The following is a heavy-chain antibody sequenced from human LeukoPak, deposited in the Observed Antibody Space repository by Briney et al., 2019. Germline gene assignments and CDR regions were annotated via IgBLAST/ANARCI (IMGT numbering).Heavy chain of an antibody. V-gene: IGHV1-2*02. CDR3: ARLPYCSSTGCQYHRYNWNPRYWFDP. CDR2: INPNSGGT. D-gene: IGHD2-2*01. J-gene: IGHJ5*02. CDR1: GYTFTGYY. Sequence: ASVKVSCKASGYTFTGYYMHWVRQAPGQGLEWMEWINPNSGGTNYAQKFQGRVTMTRNTSISTAYMELSSLRSEDTAVYYCARLPYCSSTGCQYHRYNWNPRYWFDPWGQGTLVTVSS.